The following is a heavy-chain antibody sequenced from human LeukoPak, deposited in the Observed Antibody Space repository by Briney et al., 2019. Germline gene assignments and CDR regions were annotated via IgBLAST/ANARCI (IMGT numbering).Heavy chain of an antibody. CDR1: GGTFSSYA. Sequence: GASVKVSCKASGGTFSSYAISWVRQAPGQGLEWMGGIIPIFGTANYAQKFQGRVTITADESTSTAHMELSSLRSEDTAVYYCARAGCSGGSCYFMVYWGQGTLVTVSS. V-gene: IGHV1-69*13. CDR3: ARAGCSGGSCYFMVY. D-gene: IGHD2-15*01. J-gene: IGHJ4*02. CDR2: IIPIFGTA.